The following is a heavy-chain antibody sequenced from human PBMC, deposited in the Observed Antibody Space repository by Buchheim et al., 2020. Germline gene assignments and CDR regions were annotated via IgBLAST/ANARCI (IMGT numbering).Heavy chain of an antibody. Sequence: EVHLVESGGDLVQPGRSLRLSCVGSGFKFNDYAMHWVRQAPGKGLEWVSGISWDSGSLGYADSVKGRFTISRDNAKNALYLQMNSPRAEDTALYYCAKDMTWNFYYGMDVWGQGTT. CDR2: ISWDSGSL. J-gene: IGHJ6*02. V-gene: IGHV3-9*01. CDR1: GFKFNDYA. CDR3: AKDMTWNFYYGMDV.